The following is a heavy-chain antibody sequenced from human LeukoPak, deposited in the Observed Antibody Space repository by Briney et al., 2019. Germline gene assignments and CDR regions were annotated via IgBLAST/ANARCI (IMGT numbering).Heavy chain of an antibody. CDR2: INPNGGST. CDR1: GYTFTSYY. V-gene: IGHV1-46*03. J-gene: IGHJ5*02. D-gene: IGHD6-13*01. Sequence: ASVKVSCKASGYTFTSYYMHWVRQAPGQGLEWMGIINPNGGSTSYAQKFQGRVTMTRDTSTSTVYMELSSLRSEDTAVYYCAREAVGDSSRGGNWFDPWGQGTLVTVSS. CDR3: AREAVGDSSRGGNWFDP.